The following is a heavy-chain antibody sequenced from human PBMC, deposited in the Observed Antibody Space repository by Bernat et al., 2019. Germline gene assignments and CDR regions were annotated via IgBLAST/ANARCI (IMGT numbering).Heavy chain of an antibody. CDR2: IYYSGST. CDR3: ARHERGTGLGSAFDI. V-gene: IGHV4-39*01. D-gene: IGHD3-16*01. CDR1: GGSISSSSYY. J-gene: IGHJ3*02. Sequence: QLQLQESGPGLVKPSETLSLTCTVSGGSISSSSYYWGWIRQPPGKGLEWIGSIYYSGSTYYNPSLKSRVTISVDTSKNQFSLKLSSVTAADTAVYYCARHERGTGLGSAFDIWGQGTRVTVSS.